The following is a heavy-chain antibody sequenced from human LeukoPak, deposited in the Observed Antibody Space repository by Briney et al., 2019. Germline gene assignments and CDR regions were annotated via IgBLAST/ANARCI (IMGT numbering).Heavy chain of an antibody. CDR2: IYYSGST. J-gene: IGHJ1*01. Sequence: KPSETLSLTCTVSGGSISSYYWSWIRQPPGKGLEWIGYIYYSGSTNYNPSLKSRVTISVDTSKNQFSLKLSSVTAADTAVYYCARLRGSYSSIRAEYFQHWGQGTLVTVSS. V-gene: IGHV4-59*08. D-gene: IGHD1-26*01. CDR3: ARLRGSYSSIRAEYFQH. CDR1: GGSISSYY.